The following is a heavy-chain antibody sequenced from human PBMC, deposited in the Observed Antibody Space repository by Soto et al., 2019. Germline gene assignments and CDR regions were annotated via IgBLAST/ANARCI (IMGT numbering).Heavy chain of an antibody. J-gene: IGHJ4*02. CDR1: GFTFSSYG. Sequence: QVQLVESGGGVVQPGRSLRLSCAASGFTFSSYGFHWVRQAPGKGLEWVAVIWYDGSNKYYADSVKGRFTISRDNSKNTVYLQMNSLRAEDTAVYYCAREHDGYWGQETLVTVSP. CDR3: AREHDGY. D-gene: IGHD3-3*01. CDR2: IWYDGSNK. V-gene: IGHV3-33*01.